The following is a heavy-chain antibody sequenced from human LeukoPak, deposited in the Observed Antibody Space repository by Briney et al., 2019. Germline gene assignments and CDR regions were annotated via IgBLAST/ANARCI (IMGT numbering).Heavy chain of an antibody. Sequence: SETLSLTCTVSGGSISSYYWSWIRQPPGKGLEWIGYIYYSGSTNYNPSLKSRVTISVDTSKNQFSLKLSSVTAADTAVYYCARVEWELLTFDPWGQGTLVTVSS. V-gene: IGHV4-59*01. CDR3: ARVEWELLTFDP. J-gene: IGHJ5*02. CDR2: IYYSGST. CDR1: GGSISSYY. D-gene: IGHD1-26*01.